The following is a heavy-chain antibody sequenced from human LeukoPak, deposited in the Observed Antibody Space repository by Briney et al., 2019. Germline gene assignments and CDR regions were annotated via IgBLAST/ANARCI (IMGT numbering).Heavy chain of an antibody. V-gene: IGHV4-34*01. D-gene: IGHD5-24*01. J-gene: IGHJ4*02. Sequence: SETLSLTCAVYGGSFXGYYWSWIRQPPGKGLEWIGEINHSGSTNYNPSLKSRVTISVDTSKNQFSLKLSSVTAADPAVYYCAREPVEIVYYFYYLGQGTLVTVSS. CDR2: INHSGST. CDR1: GGSFXGYY. CDR3: AREPVEIVYYFYY.